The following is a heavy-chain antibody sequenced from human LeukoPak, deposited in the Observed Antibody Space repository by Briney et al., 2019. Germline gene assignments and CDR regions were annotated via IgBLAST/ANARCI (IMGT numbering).Heavy chain of an antibody. V-gene: IGHV3-48*01. Sequence: GGSLRLSCAASGFTFRGYIMNWVRQAPGKGLEWVSFIGSSGNTIYYADSVKGLFTDSRDNAKNSLYLQMNSLRAEDTAVYYCARDQWLDYWGQGTLVTVSS. CDR1: GFTFRGYI. D-gene: IGHD6-19*01. CDR3: ARDQWLDY. CDR2: IGSSGNTI. J-gene: IGHJ4*02.